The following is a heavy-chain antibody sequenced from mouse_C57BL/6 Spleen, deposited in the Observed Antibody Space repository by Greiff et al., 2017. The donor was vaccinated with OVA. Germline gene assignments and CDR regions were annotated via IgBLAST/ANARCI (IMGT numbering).Heavy chain of an antibody. CDR2: IYPSASAI. D-gene: IGHD4-1*01. Sequence: QVQLQQPGAELVRPGSSVKLSCKASGYPFPSYWMHWVKQSPLQGLEWIGNIYPSASAIHYNQKFKDKATVTVDKSSTTAYMQRSSLTAEDSAVYYCARLTGTYLDFDVWGTGTTVTVSS. CDR1: GYPFPSYW. J-gene: IGHJ1*03. CDR3: ARLTGTYLDFDV. V-gene: IGHV1-52*01.